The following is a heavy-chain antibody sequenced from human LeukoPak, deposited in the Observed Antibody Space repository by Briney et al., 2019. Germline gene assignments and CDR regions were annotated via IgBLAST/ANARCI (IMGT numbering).Heavy chain of an antibody. D-gene: IGHD5-24*01. CDR3: AREQVEMAAYYMDV. J-gene: IGHJ6*03. Sequence: GGSLRLSCAASGFTFSSYSMNWVRQAPGKGLEWVSYISSSSSTISYADSVKGRFTISRDNAKNSLYLQMNSLRPEHTAVYYSAREQVEMAAYYMDVWGKGTTVTVSS. V-gene: IGHV3-48*04. CDR1: GFTFSSYS. CDR2: ISSSSSTI.